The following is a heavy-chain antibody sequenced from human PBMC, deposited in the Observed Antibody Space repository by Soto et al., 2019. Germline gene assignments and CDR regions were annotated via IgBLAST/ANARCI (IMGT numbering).Heavy chain of an antibody. CDR3: ARDLGSTAEYFFDY. Sequence: LRLSCAASGFTVSSNYMNWVRQAPGKGLEWVAVIYSGGNTYYADSVKGRFTVSRDNSKNTLYLQMNGLRAEDTAVYYCARDLGSTAEYFFDYWGQGTLVTVSS. V-gene: IGHV3-53*01. CDR2: IYSGGNT. D-gene: IGHD6-13*01. CDR1: GFTVSSNY. J-gene: IGHJ4*02.